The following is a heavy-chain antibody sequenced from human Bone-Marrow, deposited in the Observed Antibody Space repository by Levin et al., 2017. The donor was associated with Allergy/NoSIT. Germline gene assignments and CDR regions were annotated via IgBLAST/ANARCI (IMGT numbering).Heavy chain of an antibody. CDR3: ASYAAGSFYYGMDV. J-gene: IGHJ6*02. CDR1: RFTFNTYV. D-gene: IGHD6-13*01. CDR2: ISGSGGSI. V-gene: IGHV3-23*01. Sequence: QTGGSLRLSCADSRFTFNTYVMSWVRQAPGKGLEWVAAISGSGGSIYSADSVKGRLTISRDNSKNTLYLQMNSLRVEDTAVYYCASYAAGSFYYGMDVWGHGTTVIVSS.